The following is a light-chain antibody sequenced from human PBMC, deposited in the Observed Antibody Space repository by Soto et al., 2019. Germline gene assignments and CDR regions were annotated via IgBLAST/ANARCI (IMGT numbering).Light chain of an antibody. Sequence: DVQMTQTPSSVSASVGDRVTITCRASERVGSWLAWYQQKPGKAPQLLIYGASILQGEVPSRISGSGSETDFALTISSLQPEDFATYYCQQTYSFPHTLGQGTKVEIK. CDR1: ERVGSW. CDR3: QQTYSFPHT. J-gene: IGKJ2*01. CDR2: GAS. V-gene: IGKV1-12*01.